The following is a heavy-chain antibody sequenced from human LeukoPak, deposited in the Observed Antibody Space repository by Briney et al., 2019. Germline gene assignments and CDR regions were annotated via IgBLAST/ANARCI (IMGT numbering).Heavy chain of an antibody. CDR2: IYYSGST. V-gene: IGHV4-31*03. Sequence: SQTLSLTCTVSGGSISSGGYYWSWIRQHPGKGLEWIGYIYYSGSTYYNPSLKSRVTISVDTSKNQFSLKLSSVTAADTAVYYCARESVVVPAATHYYYYYMDVWGKGTTVTVSS. CDR1: GGSISSGGYY. J-gene: IGHJ6*03. D-gene: IGHD2-2*01. CDR3: ARESVVVPAATHYYYYYMDV.